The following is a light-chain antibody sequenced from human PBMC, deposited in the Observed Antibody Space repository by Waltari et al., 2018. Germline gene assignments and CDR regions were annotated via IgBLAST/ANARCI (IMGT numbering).Light chain of an antibody. V-gene: IGKV3-11*01. J-gene: IGKJ1*01. CDR3: QQRSNWPRT. CDR2: SAS. Sequence: EIVLTQSPATLSLSPGERATLPCRASQSVSSYLAWDQQMPGQAPRLLIHSASNRATGIPARFSGSGSGTDFTLTISSLEPEDFAVYYCQQRSNWPRTFGQGTKVEIK. CDR1: QSVSSY.